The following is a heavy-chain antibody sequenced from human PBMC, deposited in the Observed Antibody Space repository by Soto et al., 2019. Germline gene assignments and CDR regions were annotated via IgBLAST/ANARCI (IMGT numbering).Heavy chain of an antibody. Sequence: QVQRVQSGAEVKKPGSSVKVSCKASGGTFSSYAISWVRQAPGQGLEWMGGIIPIFGTANYAQKFQGRVTITADESTSTAYMELSSLRSEDTAVYYCASESSSRPLPYYYYYGMDVWGQGTTVTVSS. CDR2: IIPIFGTA. J-gene: IGHJ6*02. V-gene: IGHV1-69*01. CDR3: ASESSSRPLPYYYYYGMDV. D-gene: IGHD6-6*01. CDR1: GGTFSSYA.